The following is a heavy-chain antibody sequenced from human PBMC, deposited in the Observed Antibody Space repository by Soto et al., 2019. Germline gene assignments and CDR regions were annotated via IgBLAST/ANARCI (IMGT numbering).Heavy chain of an antibody. CDR1: EFSLSTSGVA. J-gene: IGHJ4*02. V-gene: IGHV2-5*02. Sequence: SGPTLVNPTQTLTLTCTFSEFSLSTSGVAVGWIRQPPGKALEWLALIYWDDDKRYSPSLKSRLAITKDTSKNQVVLTLTNMDPVDTATYFCARRFGASYTSGYLGHYFDYWGREPWSPSPQ. CDR2: IYWDDDK. CDR3: ARRFGASYTSGYLGHYFDY. D-gene: IGHD6-19*01.